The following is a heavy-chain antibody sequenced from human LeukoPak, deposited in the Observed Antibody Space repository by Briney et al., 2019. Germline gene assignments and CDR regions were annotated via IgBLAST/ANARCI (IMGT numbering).Heavy chain of an antibody. CDR1: GFTFSSYA. Sequence: GGSLRLSCAASGFTFSSYAMSWVRQAPGKGLEWVSAISGSGGSTYYADSVKGRFTISRDNSKNTLYLQMNSLRAEDTAVYYCAKRGGAKKMLIAAAGTLCYFDYWGQGTLVTVSS. CDR3: AKRGGAKKMLIAAAGTLCYFDY. V-gene: IGHV3-23*01. J-gene: IGHJ4*02. CDR2: ISGSGGST. D-gene: IGHD6-13*01.